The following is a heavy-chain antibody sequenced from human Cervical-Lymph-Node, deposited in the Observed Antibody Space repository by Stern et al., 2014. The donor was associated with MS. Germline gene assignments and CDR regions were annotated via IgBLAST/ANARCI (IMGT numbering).Heavy chain of an antibody. CDR2: LIPLVGVA. D-gene: IGHD4-17*01. CDR3: ARGDYGDYNWFDP. Sequence: VQLEQSGAAVKKPGSSVNVSCKASGGTFRGYGITWVRQAPGQGLEWMGGLIPLVGVARYAPRFQGRVTITADKSMTTSYMELSSLTSDDTAVYYCARGDYGDYNWFDPWGLGTLVTVSS. J-gene: IGHJ5*02. V-gene: IGHV1-69*17. CDR1: GGTFRGYG.